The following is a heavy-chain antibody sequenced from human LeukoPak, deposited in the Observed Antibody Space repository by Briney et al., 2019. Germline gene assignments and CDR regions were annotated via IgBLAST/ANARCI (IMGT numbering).Heavy chain of an antibody. J-gene: IGHJ6*03. V-gene: IGHV3-23*01. Sequence: GGTLRLSCAASGFTFSSYGMSWVRQAPGKGLEWVSAISGSGGSTYYADSVKGRFTISRDNSKNTLYLQMNSLRAEDTAVYYCSYSGRYYYYYYMDVWGKGTTVTISS. CDR1: GFTFSSYG. CDR2: ISGSGGST. D-gene: IGHD3-10*01. CDR3: SYSGRYYYYYYMDV.